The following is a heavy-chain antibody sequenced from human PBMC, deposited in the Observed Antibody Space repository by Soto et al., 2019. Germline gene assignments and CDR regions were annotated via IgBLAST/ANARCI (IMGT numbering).Heavy chain of an antibody. Sequence: LRLSCEASGFTFTNYAMSWVRQAPGKGLEWVSAISASGGSTYYAASVKGRFTISRDDSENTLYLQMNSLRAEDTAVYYCAKDQIAVVTAPLDYWGQGTLVTVSS. CDR3: AKDQIAVVTAPLDY. V-gene: IGHV3-23*01. J-gene: IGHJ4*02. CDR2: ISASGGST. D-gene: IGHD2-21*02. CDR1: GFTFTNYA.